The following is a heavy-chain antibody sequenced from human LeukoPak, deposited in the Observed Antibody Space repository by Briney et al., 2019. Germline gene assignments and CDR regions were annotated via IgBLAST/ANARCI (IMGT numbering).Heavy chain of an antibody. CDR1: GGSFSRYY. CDR2: IDHRGDT. J-gene: IGHJ4*03. Sequence: SETLSLTCAVYGGSFSRYYWSWIRQSPGKGLEWIAEIDHRGDTNYNPSVKSRVTISVDTSKNQFSLKVRSLSAADTAVYYCTRGPTISETGYFDFWGQGTLVTVCS. D-gene: IGHD1-1*01. CDR3: TRGPTISETGYFDF. V-gene: IGHV4-34*01.